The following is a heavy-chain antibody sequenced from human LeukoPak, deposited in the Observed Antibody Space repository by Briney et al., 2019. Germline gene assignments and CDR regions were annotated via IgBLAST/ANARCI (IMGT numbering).Heavy chain of an antibody. Sequence: VASVKVSCKASGYTFTSYYMHWVRQAPGQGLEWMGWINPDSGGTKYAQKFQGRVTLTRDTSISTAYMELTRLKSDDTAVYYCASVYNSGWYFDYWGQGALVTVSS. CDR3: ASVYNSGWYFDY. D-gene: IGHD5-12*01. CDR2: INPDSGGT. V-gene: IGHV1-2*02. J-gene: IGHJ4*02. CDR1: GYTFTSYY.